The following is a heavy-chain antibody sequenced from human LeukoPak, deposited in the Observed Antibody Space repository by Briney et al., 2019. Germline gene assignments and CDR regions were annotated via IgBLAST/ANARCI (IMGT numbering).Heavy chain of an antibody. CDR1: GFTFSNYW. CDR3: ARDWVVDFRISFGTYNYHYYMDV. CDR2: IKQDGSEI. Sequence: GGSLRLSCAASGFTFSNYWMTWVRQAPGKGLEWVANIKQDGSEISYVDSVKGRFTISRDNAKNSLYLQMNNLRVEDTAVYYCARDWVVDFRISFGTYNYHYYMDVWGKGTKVTVSS. V-gene: IGHV3-7*01. D-gene: IGHD3-16*01. J-gene: IGHJ6*03.